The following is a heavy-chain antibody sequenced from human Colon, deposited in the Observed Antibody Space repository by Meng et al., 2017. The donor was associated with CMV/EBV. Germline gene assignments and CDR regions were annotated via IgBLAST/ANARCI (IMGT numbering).Heavy chain of an antibody. Sequence: FTFSRYAMPWVRQAPGKGLEWVAVISYDGSNKYYADSVKGRFTISRDNSKNTPYLQMNSLRAEDTAVYYCARGGIRITMVRGVQDYWGQGTLVTVSS. CDR2: ISYDGSNK. J-gene: IGHJ4*02. CDR1: FTFSRYA. CDR3: ARGGIRITMVRGVQDY. D-gene: IGHD3-10*01. V-gene: IGHV3-30*04.